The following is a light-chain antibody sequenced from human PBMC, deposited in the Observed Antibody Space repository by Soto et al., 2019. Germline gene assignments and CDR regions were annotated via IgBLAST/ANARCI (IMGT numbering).Light chain of an antibody. V-gene: IGKV3-20*01. CDR1: QSVSRSY. CDR3: QQYGSSPWT. J-gene: IGKJ1*01. Sequence: EIVLTQSPRTVSLSPGERATLSCSASQSVSRSYLAWYQLNPGQAPRLLIYGASSRATGIPDRFSGSGSGTDFTLTISRLEPEDFAVYYCQQYGSSPWTFGQGTKVDI. CDR2: GAS.